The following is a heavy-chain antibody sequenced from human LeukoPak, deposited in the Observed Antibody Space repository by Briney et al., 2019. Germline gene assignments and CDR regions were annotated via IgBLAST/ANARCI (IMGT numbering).Heavy chain of an antibody. J-gene: IGHJ4*02. D-gene: IGHD6-13*01. CDR1: RYNFTSYW. CDR2: IYPGDSDT. Sequence: GESLKISCKGSRYNFTSYWIGWVRQMPGKGLEWMGIIYPGDSDTRYSPSFQGQVTISADKSISTAYLQWSSLKGSDTAMYYCARLLRNIAAAVYYFDYWGQGTLVTVSS. V-gene: IGHV5-51*01. CDR3: ARLLRNIAAAVYYFDY.